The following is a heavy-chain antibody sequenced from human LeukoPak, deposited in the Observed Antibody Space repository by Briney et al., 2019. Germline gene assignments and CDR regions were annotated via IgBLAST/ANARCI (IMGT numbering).Heavy chain of an antibody. CDR1: GGSVSSGSYY. Sequence: SETLSLTCTVSGGSVSSGSYYWSWIRQPPGKGLEWIGYIYYSGSTNYNPSLKSRVTISVDTSKNQFSLKPSSVTAADTAVYYCAREGYYYGMDVWGQGTTVTVSS. J-gene: IGHJ6*02. CDR3: AREGYYYGMDV. V-gene: IGHV4-61*01. CDR2: IYYSGST.